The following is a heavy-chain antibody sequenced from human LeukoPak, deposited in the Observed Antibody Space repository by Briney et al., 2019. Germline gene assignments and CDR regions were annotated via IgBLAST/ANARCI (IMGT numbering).Heavy chain of an antibody. J-gene: IGHJ4*02. CDR1: GGSISSSNW. CDR3: ARWGLVAAAGKDSSGWYAFDY. V-gene: IGHV4-4*02. CDR2: IYHSGST. D-gene: IGHD6-19*01. Sequence: ASETLSLTCAVSGGSISSSNWWSWVRPPPGKGLEWIGEIYHSGSTNYNPSLKSRVTISVDKSKNQFSLKLSSVTAADTAVYYCARWGLVAAAGKDSSGWYAFDYWGQGTLVTVSS.